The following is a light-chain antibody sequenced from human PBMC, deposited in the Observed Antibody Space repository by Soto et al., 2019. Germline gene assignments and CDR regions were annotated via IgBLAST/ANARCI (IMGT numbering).Light chain of an antibody. V-gene: IGLV1-51*02. CDR2: ENN. J-gene: IGLJ2*01. CDR1: NSNIGNNY. Sequence: QSVLTQPPSVSAAPGQKVTISCSGTNSNIGNNYVSWYRQLPGTAPKLLIYENNKRPSGIPDRFSGSKSGTSATLGITGLQTGDEADYYCGTWDSSLTTGVFGGGTKLTVL. CDR3: GTWDSSLTTGV.